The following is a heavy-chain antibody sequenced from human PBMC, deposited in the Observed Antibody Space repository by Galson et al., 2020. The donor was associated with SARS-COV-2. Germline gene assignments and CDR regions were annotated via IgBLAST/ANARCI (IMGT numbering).Heavy chain of an antibody. V-gene: IGHV4-39*01. CDR2: IYYSGST. CDR3: TTAGTRYYYYYYGMDV. J-gene: IGHJ6*02. D-gene: IGHD6-13*01. Sequence: SETLSLTCTVSAGSIRSSSYYCGWIRQPPGKGLEWIGSIYYSGSTYYNPSLKSRVTIPVDTSKNQCSLKLSSVTAADTAVYYCTTAGTRYYYYYYGMDVWGQGTTVTVSS. CDR1: AGSIRSSSYY.